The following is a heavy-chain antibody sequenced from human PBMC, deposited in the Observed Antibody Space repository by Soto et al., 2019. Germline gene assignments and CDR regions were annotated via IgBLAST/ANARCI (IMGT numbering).Heavy chain of an antibody. V-gene: IGHV3-23*01. CDR2: ISGRGGST. CDR1: GFTFSSYA. Sequence: EVQLLESGGGLVQPGGSLRLSCAASGFTFSSYAMSWVRQAPGKGLEWVSAISGRGGSTYYADSVKGRFTISRDNSKTTLYLQMKGLRSEDTAVYYRAKDQVVVVPARESYYYYMDVWGKGTTVTVS. J-gene: IGHJ6*03. D-gene: IGHD2-2*01. CDR3: AKDQVVVVPARESYYYYMDV.